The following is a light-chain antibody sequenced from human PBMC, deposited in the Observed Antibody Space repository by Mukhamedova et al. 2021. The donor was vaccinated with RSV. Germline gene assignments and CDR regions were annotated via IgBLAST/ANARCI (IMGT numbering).Light chain of an antibody. V-gene: IGLV2-14*01. CDR2: DVS. CDR3: SSYTTSSTVYV. Sequence: IIYDVSHRPLGVSDRFAGPKSGNTASLTISGLQAEDEAHYYCSSYTTSSTVYVFGTGTKVTVL. J-gene: IGLJ1*01.